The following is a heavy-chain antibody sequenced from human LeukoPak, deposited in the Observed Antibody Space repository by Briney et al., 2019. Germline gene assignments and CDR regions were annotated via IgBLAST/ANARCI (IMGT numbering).Heavy chain of an antibody. CDR1: GGTFSNYG. J-gene: IGHJ4*02. V-gene: IGHV1-69*01. D-gene: IGHD3-10*01. CDR2: IIPIFGTA. CDR3: ARDITMVRRVYFDY. Sequence: SVKVSCKASGGTFSNYGICCVRQAPGQGLEWMGGIIPIFGTANYAQKFQGRVTITADESTATVYMELSSPRSEDTAVYYCARDITMVRRVYFDYWGQGTLVTVSS.